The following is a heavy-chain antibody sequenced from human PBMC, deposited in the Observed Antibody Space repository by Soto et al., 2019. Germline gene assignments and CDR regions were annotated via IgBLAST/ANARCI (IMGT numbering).Heavy chain of an antibody. Sequence: VQLVESGEGLVQPGGSLRLSCAASGFTFSSYAISWVRQAPGQGLEWMGGIIPIFGTANYAQKFQGRVTITADESTSTAYMELSSLRSEDTAVYYCAVGVVVAATWFDPWGQGTLVTVSS. J-gene: IGHJ5*02. CDR3: AVGVVVAATWFDP. D-gene: IGHD2-15*01. CDR1: GFTFSSYA. CDR2: IIPIFGTA. V-gene: IGHV1-69*01.